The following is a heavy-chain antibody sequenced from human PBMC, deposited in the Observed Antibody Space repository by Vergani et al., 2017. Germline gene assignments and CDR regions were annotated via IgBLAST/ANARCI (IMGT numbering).Heavy chain of an antibody. D-gene: IGHD6-13*01. CDR2: IYYSGST. CDR1: GGSISSSSYY. CDR3: ARMRAAAGTEYFDY. Sequence: QLQLQESGPGLVKPSETLSLTCTVSGGSISSSSYYWSWIRQPPGKGLEWIGDIYYSGSTNYNPSLKRRVTISVDTSKNQFSLQLSSVTAADTAVYYCARMRAAAGTEYFDYWGQGSLVTVS. J-gene: IGHJ4*02. V-gene: IGHV4-61*01.